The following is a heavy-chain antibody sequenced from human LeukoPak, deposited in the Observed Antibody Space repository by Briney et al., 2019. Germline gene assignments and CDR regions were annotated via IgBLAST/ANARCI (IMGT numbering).Heavy chain of an antibody. D-gene: IGHD2-8*01. V-gene: IGHV6-1*01. CDR2: TYYRSKWYN. CDR3: ARGCLNSRFDM. Sequence: SQTHSLMCAISGDRDSTKNGAWNWIRQSPSRGLEWLGRTYYRSKWYNDYAVSVKGRITINADTSKNHFSLQLNSVTPEDTAFYYCARGCLNSRFDMGGEGTMVTVSS. J-gene: IGHJ3*02. CDR1: GDRDSTKNGA.